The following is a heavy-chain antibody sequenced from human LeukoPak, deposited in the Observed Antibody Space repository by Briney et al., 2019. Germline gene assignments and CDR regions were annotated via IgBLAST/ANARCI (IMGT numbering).Heavy chain of an antibody. V-gene: IGHV6-1*01. J-gene: IGHJ4*02. CDR2: TYYRSKWYN. CDR3: ARDGPSSGWYPGTYYFDY. D-gene: IGHD6-19*01. Sequence: SQTLSLTCAISGDSVSSNSAAWNWIRQSPSRGLEWLGRTYYRSKWYNDYAVSVKSRITINPDTSKNQFSLQLNSVTPEDTAVYHCARDGPSSGWYPGTYYFDYWGQGTLVTVSS. CDR1: GDSVSSNSAA.